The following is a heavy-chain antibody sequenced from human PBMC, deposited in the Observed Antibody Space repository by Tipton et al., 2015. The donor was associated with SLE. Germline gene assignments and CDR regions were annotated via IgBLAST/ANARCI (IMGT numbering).Heavy chain of an antibody. D-gene: IGHD1-26*01. Sequence: SLRLSCAASGFTFSSYAMHWVRQAPGKGLEWVAVISYDGSNKYYADSVKGRFTISRDNSKNTLYPQMNSLRAEDTAVYYCAKGGIVGTPGAFDIWGQGTMVTVSS. CDR1: GFTFSSYA. CDR3: AKGGIVGTPGAFDI. CDR2: ISYDGSNK. V-gene: IGHV3-30*04. J-gene: IGHJ3*02.